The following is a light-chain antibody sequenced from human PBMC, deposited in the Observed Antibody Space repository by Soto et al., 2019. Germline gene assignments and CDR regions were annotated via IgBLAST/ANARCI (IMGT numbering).Light chain of an antibody. CDR1: SSDVGGYNY. CDR2: DVS. V-gene: IGLV2-14*01. J-gene: IGLJ1*01. Sequence: QSVLTQPASVSGSPGQSITISCTGTSSDVGGYNYVSWYQQHPGKAPKLMIYDVSNRPSGVSNRFSGSKSGNTASLTISGLQAEDEADYYCSSYTSSSTLYVFGTGTRSPP. CDR3: SSYTSSSTLYV.